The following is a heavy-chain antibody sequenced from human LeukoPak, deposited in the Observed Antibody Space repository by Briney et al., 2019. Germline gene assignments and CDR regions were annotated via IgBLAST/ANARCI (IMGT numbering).Heavy chain of an antibody. CDR1: GFTVSSNY. V-gene: IGHV3-53*01. D-gene: IGHD6-19*01. J-gene: IGHJ4*02. CDR2: IYSGGST. CDR3: ARRDSSGWYYLDY. Sequence: GGSLRLSCAASGFTVSSNYMSWVRQAPGKGLEWGSVIYSGGSTYYSDSVKGRFTISRDNSKNTLYLQMNSLRAEDTAVYYCARRDSSGWYYLDYWGQGTLVTVSS.